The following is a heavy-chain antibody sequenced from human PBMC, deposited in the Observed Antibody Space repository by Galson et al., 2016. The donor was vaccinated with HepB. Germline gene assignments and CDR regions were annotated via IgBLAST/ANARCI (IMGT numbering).Heavy chain of an antibody. V-gene: IGHV5-51*03. D-gene: IGHD1-1*01. CDR2: IYPSDSDT. CDR3: ARSGYKYGYGMDV. CDR1: GYTFTTYW. J-gene: IGHJ6*02. Sequence: QSGAEVKRPGESLKISCKGSGYTFTTYWIAWVRQMPGRGLEWMGIIYPSDSDTRYSPSFQGQVTISAEKSVSTAYLQWSSLKASDTAMYYCARSGYKYGYGMDVWGQGTTVTVSS.